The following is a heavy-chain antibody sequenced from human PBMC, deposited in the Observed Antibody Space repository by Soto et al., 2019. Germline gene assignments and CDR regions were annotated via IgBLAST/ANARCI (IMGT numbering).Heavy chain of an antibody. J-gene: IGHJ4*02. CDR3: ARDEGYGDYVVGAY. Sequence: LRLSCAASGFTFSDYYMSWIRQAPGKGLEWVSYISSSSSYTNYADSVKGRFTISRDNAKNSLYLQMNSLRAEDTAVYYRARDEGYGDYVVGAYWGQGTLVTVSS. V-gene: IGHV3-11*06. D-gene: IGHD4-17*01. CDR2: ISSSSSYT. CDR1: GFTFSDYY.